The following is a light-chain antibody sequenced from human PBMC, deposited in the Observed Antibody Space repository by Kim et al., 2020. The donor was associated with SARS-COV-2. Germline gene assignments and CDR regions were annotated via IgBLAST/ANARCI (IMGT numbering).Light chain of an antibody. V-gene: IGLV2-8*01. J-gene: IGLJ1*01. Sequence: GPSVTISCTGTSSDLGHYNYVSWYQQHPDKAPKLMIYEVTKRPSGVPDRFSGSKSGNTASLTVSGLQAEDEADYYCSSYAGNYRYVFGTGTKVTVL. CDR2: EVT. CDR3: SSYAGNYRYV. CDR1: SSDLGHYNY.